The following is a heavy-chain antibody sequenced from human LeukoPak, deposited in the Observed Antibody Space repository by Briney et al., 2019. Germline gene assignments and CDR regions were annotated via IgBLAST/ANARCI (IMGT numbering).Heavy chain of an antibody. D-gene: IGHD4-17*01. CDR1: GFTFDDYA. CDR2: ISWNSGSI. CDR3: AKANHYGDYLDY. Sequence: GGSLRLSCAASGFTFDDYAMYWVRQAPGKGLEWVSDISWNSGSIGYADSVKGRFTISRDNAKDSLYLQMNSLRAEDTALYYCAKANHYGDYLDYWGQGTLVTVSS. V-gene: IGHV3-9*01. J-gene: IGHJ4*02.